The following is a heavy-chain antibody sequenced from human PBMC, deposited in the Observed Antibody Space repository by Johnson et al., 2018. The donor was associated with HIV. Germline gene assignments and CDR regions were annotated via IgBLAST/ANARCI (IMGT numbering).Heavy chain of an antibody. V-gene: IGHV3-30-3*01. D-gene: IGHD5-18*01. Sequence: QVQLVESGGGVVQPGKSLRLSCAASGFTFSSSAMHWVRQAPGQGLQWVALISYDGSIKYFADSVKGRFTISRDNSKNTLHLQMNSLRAEDTAVYYCARAYTYGAFDIWGQGTTVTISS. CDR2: ISYDGSIK. CDR1: GFTFSSSA. CDR3: ARAYTYGAFDI. J-gene: IGHJ3*02.